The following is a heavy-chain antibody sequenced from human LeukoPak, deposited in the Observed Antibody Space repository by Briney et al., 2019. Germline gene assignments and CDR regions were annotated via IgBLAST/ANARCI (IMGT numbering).Heavy chain of an antibody. J-gene: IGHJ3*02. CDR3: GRGGDGIDI. CDR1: GFTFRDYL. V-gene: IGHV3-74*01. CDR2: INIDDTNA. Sequence: GGSLRLSCAVSGFTFRDYLMHWVRQAPGKGLVWVSRINIDDTNAYADFVEGRFTISRDNRKNTLYLQMNSLRAEDTAVYFCGRGGDGIDIWGQGTTVIVSS.